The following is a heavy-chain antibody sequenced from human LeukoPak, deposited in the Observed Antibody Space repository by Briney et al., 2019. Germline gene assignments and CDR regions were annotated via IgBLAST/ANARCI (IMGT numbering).Heavy chain of an antibody. CDR3: ARGTTYYNHFDY. V-gene: IGHV4-31*03. D-gene: IGHD3-10*01. Sequence: SETLSLTCTVSGGSISSGDYFWGWIRQHPGKGLEWIGYIYYSGSTYYNPSLKSRVIISVDTSKNQFSLKLSSVTAADTAAYYCARGTTYYNHFDYWGQGTLVTVSS. CDR1: GGSISSGDYF. J-gene: IGHJ4*02. CDR2: IYYSGST.